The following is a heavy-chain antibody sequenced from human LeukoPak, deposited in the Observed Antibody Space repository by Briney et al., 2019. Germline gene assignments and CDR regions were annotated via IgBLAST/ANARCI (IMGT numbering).Heavy chain of an antibody. CDR2: IYYSGNT. D-gene: IGHD2/OR15-2a*01. Sequence: PSETLSLTCTVSSGSISITSYYWGWIRQSPGKGLEWIGSIYYSGNTYDNPSLKSRVTMSVDTSKNQFSLRLTSVTAADTAVYFCARHRTTHEYFALWGRGTLVSVSS. V-gene: IGHV4-39*01. CDR1: SGSISITSYY. J-gene: IGHJ2*01. CDR3: ARHRTTHEYFAL.